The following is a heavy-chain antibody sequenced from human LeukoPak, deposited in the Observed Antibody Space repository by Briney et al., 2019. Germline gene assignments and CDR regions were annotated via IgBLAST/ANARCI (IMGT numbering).Heavy chain of an antibody. D-gene: IGHD6-13*01. J-gene: IGHJ4*02. Sequence: GGSLRLSCAASGFTFSSYAMHWVRQAPGKGLGWVAFIHYDGSNNYYADSVKGRFTISRDNSKNTPYLQMNTLRAHDTAVYYCAKDHGSSDWYYFDYWGQGTLVTVSS. V-gene: IGHV3-30*02. CDR2: IHYDGSNN. CDR1: GFTFSSYA. CDR3: AKDHGSSDWYYFDY.